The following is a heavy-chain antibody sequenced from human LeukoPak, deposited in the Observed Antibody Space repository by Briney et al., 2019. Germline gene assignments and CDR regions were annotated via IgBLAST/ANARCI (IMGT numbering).Heavy chain of an antibody. CDR1: GGSISSGSYY. J-gene: IGHJ6*03. Sequence: SETLSLTCTVSGGSISSGSYYWSWIRQPAGKGLEWIGRIYTSGSTNYNPSLKSRVTISVDTSKNQFSLKLSSVPTADTAVYYCARARPLGYCSGGSCYSRGYYYYMDVWGKGTTVTVSS. CDR3: ARARPLGYCSGGSCYSRGYYYYMDV. V-gene: IGHV4-61*02. D-gene: IGHD2-15*01. CDR2: IYTSGST.